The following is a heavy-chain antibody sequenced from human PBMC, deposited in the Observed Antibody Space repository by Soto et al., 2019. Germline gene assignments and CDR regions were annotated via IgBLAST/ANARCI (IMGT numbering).Heavy chain of an antibody. CDR1: GFTFSSYG. CDR3: AKDIGYPAAPPAH. Sequence: PGGSLRLSCAASGFTFSSYGMHWVRQAPGKGLEWVAVISYDGSNKYYADSVKGRFTISRDNSKNTLYLQMNSLRAEDTAVYYCAKDIGYPAAPPAHWGQGTLVTVS. CDR2: ISYDGSNK. J-gene: IGHJ4*02. D-gene: IGHD6-13*01. V-gene: IGHV3-30*18.